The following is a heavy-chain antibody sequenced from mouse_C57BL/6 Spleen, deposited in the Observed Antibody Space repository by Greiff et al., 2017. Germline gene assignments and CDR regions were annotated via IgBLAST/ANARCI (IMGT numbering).Heavy chain of an antibody. CDR1: GYSITSGYY. Sequence: EVKLQESGPGLVKPSQSLSLTCSVTGYSITSGYYWNWIRQFPGNKLEWMGYISYDGSNNYNPSLKNRISITRDTSKNQFFLKLNSVTTEDTATYYCAREEGGNYVGVRYFDYWGQGTTLTVSS. CDR2: ISYDGSN. V-gene: IGHV3-6*01. CDR3: AREEGGNYVGVRYFDY. J-gene: IGHJ2*01. D-gene: IGHD2-1*01.